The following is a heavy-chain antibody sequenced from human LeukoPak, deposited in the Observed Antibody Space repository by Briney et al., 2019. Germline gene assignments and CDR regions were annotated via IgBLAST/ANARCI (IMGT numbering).Heavy chain of an antibody. CDR2: IYYSGST. Sequence: SETLSLTCTVSGGSISSSSYYWGWIRQPPGRGLEWIGSIYYSGSTYYNPSLKSRVTISVDTSKNQFSLKLSSVTDADTAVYYCARLGHDYGGIKPGGAFDIWGQGTMVTVSS. V-gene: IGHV4-39*01. CDR1: GGSISSSSYY. D-gene: IGHD4-23*01. J-gene: IGHJ3*02. CDR3: ARLGHDYGGIKPGGAFDI.